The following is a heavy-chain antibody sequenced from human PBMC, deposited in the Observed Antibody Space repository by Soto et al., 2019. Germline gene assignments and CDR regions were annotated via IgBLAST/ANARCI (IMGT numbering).Heavy chain of an antibody. CDR1: GITFNNAW. CDR3: TTDLTVMITFGGVIPPDH. J-gene: IGHJ1*01. Sequence: EVQLVESGGGLVKPGGSLRVSCAASGITFNNAWMNWVRQAPGKGLEWVGRIKSKTDGGTTDYAAPVKGRFTISRDDSKNTLYLQMNSLKTEDTAVYYCTTDLTVMITFGGVIPPDHWGQGTLVTVSS. CDR2: IKSKTDGGTT. V-gene: IGHV3-15*07. D-gene: IGHD3-16*02.